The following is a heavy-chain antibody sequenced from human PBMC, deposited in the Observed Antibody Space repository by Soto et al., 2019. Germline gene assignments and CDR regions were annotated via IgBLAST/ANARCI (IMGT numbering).Heavy chain of an antibody. CDR2: ISYDGSNK. CDR1: GFTFSSYC. D-gene: IGHD3-10*01. V-gene: IGHV3-30*18. J-gene: IGHJ4*02. Sequence: PGGSMRLSCAAAGFTFSSYCMHWVRQTTGKGLEWVAVISYDGSNKYYADSVKGRFTISRDNSKNTLYLQMNSLRAEDTAVYYCAKVVYYGSGNHSDYWGQGTLVTVSS. CDR3: AKVVYYGSGNHSDY.